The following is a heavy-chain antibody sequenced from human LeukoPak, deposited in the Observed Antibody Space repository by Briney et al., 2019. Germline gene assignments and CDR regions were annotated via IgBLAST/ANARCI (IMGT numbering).Heavy chain of an antibody. Sequence: GGPLRLSCTASGFIFSNYGMNWVRQAPGKGLEWISYIRGNSETIHYADSVKGRFTISRDNAKNSLSLQMTGLRAEDTAVYCCXXGQDGIDKWFDPWGQGTLVTVAS. V-gene: IGHV3-48*01. D-gene: IGHD5-24*01. CDR2: IRGNSETI. CDR3: XXGQDGIDKWFDP. CDR1: GFIFSNYG. J-gene: IGHJ5*02.